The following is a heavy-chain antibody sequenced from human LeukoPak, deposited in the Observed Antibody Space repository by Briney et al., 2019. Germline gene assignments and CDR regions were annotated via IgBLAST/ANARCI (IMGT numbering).Heavy chain of an antibody. D-gene: IGHD6-13*01. J-gene: IGHJ4*02. CDR3: ARQGESEQLGFDY. Sequence: SETLSLTCAVYGGSFSGYYWSWIRQPPGKGLEWIGEINHSGSTNYNPSLKSRVTISVDTSKNQFSLKLSSVTAADTAVYYCARQGESEQLGFDYWGQGTLVTVSS. CDR1: GGSFSGYY. V-gene: IGHV4-34*01. CDR2: INHSGST.